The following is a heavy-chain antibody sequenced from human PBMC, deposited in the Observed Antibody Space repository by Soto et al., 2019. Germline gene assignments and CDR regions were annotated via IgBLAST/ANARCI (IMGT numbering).Heavy chain of an antibody. D-gene: IGHD6-13*01. CDR2: IYYSGST. CDR3: ARPSGYSSSWYWFDP. Sequence: SETLSLTCXVSGGSISSSSYYWGWIRQPPGKGLEWIGSIYYSGSTYYNPSLKSRATISVDTSKNQFSLKLSSVTAADTAVYYCARPSGYSSSWYWFDPWGQGTLVTVSS. J-gene: IGHJ5*02. CDR1: GGSISSSSYY. V-gene: IGHV4-39*01.